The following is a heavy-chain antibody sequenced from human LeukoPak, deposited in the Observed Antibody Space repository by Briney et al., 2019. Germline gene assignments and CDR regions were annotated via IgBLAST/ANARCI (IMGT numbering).Heavy chain of an antibody. CDR1: GVSISSSSYY. V-gene: IGHV4-39*07. J-gene: IGHJ4*02. Sequence: SETLSLTCTVSGVSISSSSYYWGSIRQPPGKGLEWIGSIYYSGSTYYNPSLKSRVTISVDTSKNQFSLKLSSVTAADTAVYYCASGSSPRSGYFDYWGQGTLVTVSS. CDR2: IYYSGST. D-gene: IGHD6-13*01. CDR3: ASGSSPRSGYFDY.